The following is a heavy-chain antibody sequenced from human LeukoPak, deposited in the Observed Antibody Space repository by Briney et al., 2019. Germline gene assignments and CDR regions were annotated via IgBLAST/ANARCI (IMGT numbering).Heavy chain of an antibody. Sequence: GGSLRLSFVASGFTLSSYGMQWVRQAPGKTLQRVAVIPNDGGNTYYANSVKGRFTVSRDNSKNTLYLQMNSLRAEDTAVYYCATSSHYYDSRGYYPYYFDSWGQGTLVTVSS. CDR1: GFTLSSYG. J-gene: IGHJ4*02. CDR2: IPNDGGNT. V-gene: IGHV3-30*03. CDR3: ATSSHYYDSRGYYPYYFDS. D-gene: IGHD3-22*01.